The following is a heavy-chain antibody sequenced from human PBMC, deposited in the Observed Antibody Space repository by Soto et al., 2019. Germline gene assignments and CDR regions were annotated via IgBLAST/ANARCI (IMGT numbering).Heavy chain of an antibody. CDR3: ARDADMLTGSDAFDI. Sequence: QVQLVESGGGLVKPGGSLRLSCAASRFTFSDYYMSWIRQAPGKGLEWVSYISSSSTYTNYADSVKGRFTISRDNAKNSLYLQMNSLRAEYTAVYYCARDADMLTGSDAFDIWGKGTMVTVSS. J-gene: IGHJ3*02. CDR2: ISSSSTYT. CDR1: RFTFSDYY. D-gene: IGHD3-9*01. V-gene: IGHV3-11*05.